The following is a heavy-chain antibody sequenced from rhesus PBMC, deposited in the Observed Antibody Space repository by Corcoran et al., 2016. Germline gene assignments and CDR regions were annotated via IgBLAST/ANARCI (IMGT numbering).Heavy chain of an antibody. D-gene: IGHD6-31*01. CDR1: GYSISNGYG. CDR2: TVGSSGNT. Sequence: QVQLQESGPGLVKPSETLSLTCGVSGYSISNGYGWSWIRQPPGKGLEWIGYTVGSSGNTNYNPASKSRVTISKDTSKTQFSLKRRSVTAADTAVYYCARDLSSGWDYLLDVWGRGVLVTVSS. V-gene: IGHV4-127*01. J-gene: IGHJ5-2*02. CDR3: ARDLSSGWDYLLDV.